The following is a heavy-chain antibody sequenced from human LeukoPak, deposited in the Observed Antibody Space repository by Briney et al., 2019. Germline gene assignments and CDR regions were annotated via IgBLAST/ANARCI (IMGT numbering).Heavy chain of an antibody. CDR2: IYYSGSP. J-gene: IGHJ6*02. Sequence: SETLSLTCTVSGGSISSYYWSWIRQPPGKGLEWIGYIYYSGSPNYNPSLKSRVTISVDTSKNQFSLKLSSVTAADTAVYYCARAVVDTANGYYGMDFWGQGTTVTVSS. V-gene: IGHV4-59*12. CDR1: GGSISSYY. D-gene: IGHD5-18*01. CDR3: ARAVVDTANGYYGMDF.